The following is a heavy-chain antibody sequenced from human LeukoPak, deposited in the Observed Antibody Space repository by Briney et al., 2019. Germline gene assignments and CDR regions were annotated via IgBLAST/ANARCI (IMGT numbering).Heavy chain of an antibody. J-gene: IGHJ3*02. CDR2: ISWNSGSI. CDR1: GFTFDDYA. V-gene: IGHV3-9*01. CDR3: AKDSITIFGVVTHGAFDI. D-gene: IGHD3-3*01. Sequence: PGRSLRLSCAASGFTFDDYAMPWVRQAPGKGLEWVSGISWNSGSIGYADSVKGRFTISRDNAKNSLYLQMNSLRAEDTALYYCAKDSITIFGVVTHGAFDIWGQGTMVTVSS.